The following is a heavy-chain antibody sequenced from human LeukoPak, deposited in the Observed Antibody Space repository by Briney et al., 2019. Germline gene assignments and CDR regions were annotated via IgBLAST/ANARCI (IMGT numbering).Heavy chain of an antibody. J-gene: IGHJ4*02. D-gene: IGHD3-10*01. CDR2: IYYSGST. CDR3: ARGGGTMVRGAPY. V-gene: IGHV4-39*07. Sequence: WARQPPGKGLEWIGSIYYSGSTYYNPSLKSRVTISVDTSKNQFSLKLSSVTAADTAVYYCARGGGTMVRGAPYWGQGTLVTVSS.